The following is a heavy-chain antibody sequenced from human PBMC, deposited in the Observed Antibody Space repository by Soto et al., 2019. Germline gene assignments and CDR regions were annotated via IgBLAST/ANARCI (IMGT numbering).Heavy chain of an antibody. CDR2: MYWNDDK. D-gene: IGHD6-6*01. J-gene: IGHJ3*01. Sequence: SGPTLLNPPQTLTLTCSLSGISLSTSGGGLGWIRQTPGKALEWLALMYWNDDKHYTPSLKSRLTITKDTSKNQAVLTMTNMDPVDTATYYCARGLATLPVFAFDVWGQGTVVTVSS. V-gene: IGHV2-5*01. CDR1: GISLSTSGGG. CDR3: ARGLATLPVFAFDV.